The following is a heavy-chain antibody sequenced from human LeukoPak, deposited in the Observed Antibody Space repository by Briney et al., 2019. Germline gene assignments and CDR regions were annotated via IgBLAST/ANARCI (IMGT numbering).Heavy chain of an antibody. CDR2: FDPEDGET. J-gene: IGHJ4*02. D-gene: IGHD3-3*01. Sequence: GASVKVSCKVSGYTLTELSMHWVRQAPGKGLEWMGGFDPEDGETIHAQKFQGRVTMTEDTSTDTAYMELSSLRSEDTAVYYCATGTTIFGVVIMRGPFDYWGQGTLVTVSS. CDR3: ATGTTIFGVVIMRGPFDY. V-gene: IGHV1-24*01. CDR1: GYTLTELS.